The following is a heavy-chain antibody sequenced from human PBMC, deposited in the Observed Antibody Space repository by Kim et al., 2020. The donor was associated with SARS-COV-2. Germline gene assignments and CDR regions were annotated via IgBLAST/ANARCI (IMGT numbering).Heavy chain of an antibody. J-gene: IGHJ6*03. V-gene: IGHV4-59*08. D-gene: IGHD3-16*01. CDR1: GGSISSYY. Sequence: SETLSLTCTVSGGSISSYYWSWIRQPPGKGLEWIGYIYYSGSTNYNPSLKSRVTISVDTSKNQFSLKLSSVTAADTAVYYWARRQRGWGVDYMDVWGKGTTVTVSS. CDR3: ARRQRGWGVDYMDV. CDR2: IYYSGST.